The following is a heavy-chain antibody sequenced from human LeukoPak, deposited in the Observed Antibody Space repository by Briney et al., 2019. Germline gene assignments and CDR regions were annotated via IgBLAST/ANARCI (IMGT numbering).Heavy chain of an antibody. Sequence: GGSLRLSCAASGFTFSSYWMSWVRQAPGKGLEWVANIKQDGSEKYYVDSVKGRFTISRENAKNSLYLQMNSLRAEDTAVYYCARDGAAAGWYYYYYYMDVWGKGTTVTVSS. D-gene: IGHD6-13*01. J-gene: IGHJ6*03. V-gene: IGHV3-7*01. CDR1: GFTFSSYW. CDR3: ARDGAAAGWYYYYYYMDV. CDR2: IKQDGSEK.